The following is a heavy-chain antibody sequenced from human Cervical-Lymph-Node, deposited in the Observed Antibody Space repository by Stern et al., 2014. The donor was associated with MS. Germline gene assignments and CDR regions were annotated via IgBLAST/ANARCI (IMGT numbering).Heavy chain of an antibody. Sequence: QVQLVQSGAEGKKPGSSVKVSCKVSGASFSTNAISWVRQAPGQGLEWMGAIVSIFDKANYAQRFRGRVTITADESTSTAYLDLSSLRSGDTAVYFCTREHHGGNFASWGQGTLVTVSS. V-gene: IGHV1-69*01. CDR1: GASFSTNA. J-gene: IGHJ4*02. CDR2: IVSIFDKA. D-gene: IGHD4-23*01. CDR3: TREHHGGNFAS.